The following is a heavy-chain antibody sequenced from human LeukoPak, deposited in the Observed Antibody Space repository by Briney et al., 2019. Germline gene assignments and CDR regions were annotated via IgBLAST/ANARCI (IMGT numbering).Heavy chain of an antibody. V-gene: IGHV1-2*02. J-gene: IGHJ4*02. CDR2: ITPKSGDT. D-gene: IGHD3-3*02. CDR1: GYTFSDFY. Sequence: ASVKVSCKASGYTFSDFYIHRVRQASGQGLEYVGWITPKSGDTYSPQRFQGRVTMTRDASISTAYMELSSLRSDDTAVYFCARVRLADERAWAYWGQGTLVTVSS. CDR3: ARVRLADERAWAY.